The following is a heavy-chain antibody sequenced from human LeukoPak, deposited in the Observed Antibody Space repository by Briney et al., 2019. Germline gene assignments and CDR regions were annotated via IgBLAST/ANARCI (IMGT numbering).Heavy chain of an antibody. V-gene: IGHV3-13*01. D-gene: IGHD3-10*02. CDR2: IDTAGDT. CDR1: GFTFSSYD. CDR3: AELGITMIGGV. J-gene: IGHJ6*04. Sequence: GGSLRLSCAAFGFTFSSYDMHWVRQATGKGLEWVSAIDTAGDTYYPGSVKGRFTISRENAKNSLYLQMNSLRAEDTAVYYCAELGITMIGGVWGKGTTVTISS.